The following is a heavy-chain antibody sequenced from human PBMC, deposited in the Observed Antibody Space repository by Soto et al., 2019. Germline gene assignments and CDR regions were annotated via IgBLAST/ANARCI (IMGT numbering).Heavy chain of an antibody. CDR2: IYHSGST. D-gene: IGHD3-3*01. Sequence: PSDTTDLTRAVSGDSIYIAVYSWSWIRQPPGKGLEWIGYIYHSGSTYYNPSLKSRVTISVDTSKNQFSLKLSSVTAADTAVYYCARDRRKPSYYDFWRGYYPPYGIDVWGQGTTVTVSS. CDR1: GDSIYIAVYS. V-gene: IGHV4-30-2*01. J-gene: IGHJ6*02. CDR3: ARDRRKPSYYDFWRGYYPPYGIDV.